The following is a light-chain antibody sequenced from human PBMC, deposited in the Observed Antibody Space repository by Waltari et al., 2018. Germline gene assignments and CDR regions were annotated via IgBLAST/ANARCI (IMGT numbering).Light chain of an antibody. CDR3: QQYYSTPLT. CDR1: QSVLYSSKNKNY. J-gene: IGKJ4*01. V-gene: IGKV4-1*01. Sequence: DIVMTQSPDPLAVSLGARSTVNCQSSQSVLYSSKNKNYLAWYQQKPGQPPELLIHSASSREAGVPDRFSGSGSGTDFTLTISSLQAEDVAVYYCQQYYSTPLTFGGGTKVEIK. CDR2: SAS.